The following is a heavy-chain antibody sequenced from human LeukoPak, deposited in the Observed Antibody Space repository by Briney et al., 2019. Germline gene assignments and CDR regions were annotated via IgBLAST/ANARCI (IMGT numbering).Heavy chain of an antibody. CDR2: ISWNSGSI. Sequence: GRSLRLSCAASGFTFDDYAMHWVRQAPGKGLEWVAGISWNSGSIGYADSVKGRFTISRDNAKNSLYLQMNSLRAEDTALYYCAKRVSSSSGGWFDPWGQGTLVTVSS. V-gene: IGHV3-9*01. CDR3: AKRVSSSSGGWFDP. D-gene: IGHD6-6*01. J-gene: IGHJ5*02. CDR1: GFTFDDYA.